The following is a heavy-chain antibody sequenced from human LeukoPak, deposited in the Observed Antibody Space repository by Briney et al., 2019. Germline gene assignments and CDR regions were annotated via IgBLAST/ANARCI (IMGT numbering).Heavy chain of an antibody. V-gene: IGHV5-51*01. CDR2: LYPDGSAT. CDR1: GYTFNNYW. CDR3: VRQGLQSGTYPAY. D-gene: IGHD1-26*01. J-gene: IGHJ4*02. Sequence: KAGESLKISCKASGYTFNNYWIGWVRQMPGRGLEWMGMLYPDGSATTYHPSFEGRVTISADKSVTTAYLEWNSLKASDTALYYCVRQGLQSGTYPAYWGPGTLVTVSS.